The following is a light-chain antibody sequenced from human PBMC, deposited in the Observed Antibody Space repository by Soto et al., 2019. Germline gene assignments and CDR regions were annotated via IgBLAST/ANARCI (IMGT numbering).Light chain of an antibody. J-gene: IGKJ5*01. Sequence: QRPHSNSSVSASLGATCTIPCLASPDISHYLNWYQQKPGKALKLLIYDASNLHPGVPSRFRGSGSGTEFSFNITSLQPEDVATYYCQQYDDRPITFGQGTRLEVK. V-gene: IGKV1-33*01. CDR3: QQYDDRPIT. CDR2: DAS. CDR1: PDISHY.